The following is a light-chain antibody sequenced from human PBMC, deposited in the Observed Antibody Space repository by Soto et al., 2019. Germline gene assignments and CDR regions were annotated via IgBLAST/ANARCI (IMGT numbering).Light chain of an antibody. J-gene: IGKJ4*01. CDR3: QQYDSYPLT. Sequence: DIQMTQSPSTLSASVGDRVTITCRASQSISSWLAWYQKKPGKAPNLLIYKTSSLESGVPSRFSGSVSGTEFTLTVNSLQPDDFATYYCQQYDSYPLTFGGGTKVEIK. CDR2: KTS. V-gene: IGKV1-5*03. CDR1: QSISSW.